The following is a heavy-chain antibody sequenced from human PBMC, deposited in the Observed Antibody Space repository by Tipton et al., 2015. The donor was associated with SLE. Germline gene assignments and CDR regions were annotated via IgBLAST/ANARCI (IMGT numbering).Heavy chain of an antibody. CDR2: ISSSSSTI. V-gene: IGHV3-48*01. CDR3: ARDRAVAGPRAEYFQH. D-gene: IGHD6-19*01. CDR1: GFTFSSYS. Sequence: GSLRLSCAASGFTFSSYSMSWVRQAPGKGLAWVSYISSSSSTIYYADSVKGRFTISRDNAKNSLYLQMNSLRAEDTAVYYCARDRAVAGPRAEYFQHWGQGTLVTVSS. J-gene: IGHJ1*01.